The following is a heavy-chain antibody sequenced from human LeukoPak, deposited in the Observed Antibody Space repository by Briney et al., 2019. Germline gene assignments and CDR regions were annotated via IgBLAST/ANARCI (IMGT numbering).Heavy chain of an antibody. D-gene: IGHD3-10*02. V-gene: IGHV3-21*01. J-gene: IGHJ6*04. CDR3: AELGITMIGGV. CDR2: ITTSSSYI. CDR1: GFTFSTYN. Sequence: GGSLRLSCAASGFTFSTYNMNWVHHAPGKGLEWVSSITTSSSYIYYADSVKGRFTISRDNAKKSLYLQMNSLRAEDTAVYYCAELGITMIGGVWGKGTTVTISS.